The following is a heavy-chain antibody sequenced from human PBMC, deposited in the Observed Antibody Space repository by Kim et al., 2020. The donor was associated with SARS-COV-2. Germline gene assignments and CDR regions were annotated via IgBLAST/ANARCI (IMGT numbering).Heavy chain of an antibody. D-gene: IGHD3-22*01. V-gene: IGHV3-48*02. J-gene: IGHJ4*02. CDR1: GFTFSSYS. CDR2: ISSSSSTI. CDR3: ARDLRTYYYDSSPSRLDY. Sequence: GGSLRLSCAASGFTFSSYSMNWVRQAPGKGLEWVSYISSSSSTIYYADSVKGRFTISRDNAKNSLYLQMNSLRDEDTAVYYCARDLRTYYYDSSPSRLDYWGQGTLVTVSS.